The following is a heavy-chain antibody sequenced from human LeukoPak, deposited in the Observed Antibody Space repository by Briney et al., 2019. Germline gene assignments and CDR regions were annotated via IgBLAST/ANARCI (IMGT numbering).Heavy chain of an antibody. V-gene: IGHV4-34*01. J-gene: IGHJ3*02. D-gene: IGHD6-19*01. CDR3: ARRQWLVLLDI. CDR1: GGSFSDYD. CDR2: INQSGAT. Sequence: SETLSLTCSVYGGSFSDYDWSWVRQAPGRGLQWIGEINQSGATNCDPSLKSRVTISVDTSKNQFSLKLSSVTAADTAVYYCARRQWLVLLDIWGQGTMVTVSS.